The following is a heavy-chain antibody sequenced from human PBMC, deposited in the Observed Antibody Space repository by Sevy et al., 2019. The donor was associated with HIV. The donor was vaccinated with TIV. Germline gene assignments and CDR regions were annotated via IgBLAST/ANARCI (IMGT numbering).Heavy chain of an antibody. Sequence: SETLSLTCNVSGGSISSSSYYWGWIRQPPGKGLEWIGSFYSTGSTSYNPSLRSRVTVSADTSKIQFSLKLASVRAAHTAVYYCATPRASGWYEGTGGYFDLWGRGTLVTVSS. J-gene: IGHJ2*01. CDR1: GGSISSSSYY. CDR3: ATPRASGWYEGTGGYFDL. V-gene: IGHV4-39*01. D-gene: IGHD6-19*01. CDR2: FYSTGST.